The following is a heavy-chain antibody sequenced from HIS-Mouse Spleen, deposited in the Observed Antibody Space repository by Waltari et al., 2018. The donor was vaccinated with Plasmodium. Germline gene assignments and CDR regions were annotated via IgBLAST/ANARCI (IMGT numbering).Heavy chain of an antibody. Sequence: QVQLQQWGAGLLKPSETLSLTCAVYGGSFSGYYWSWIRQPPGKGLEWIGEINHSGSTNYNPSLKSRVTISVDTSKNQFSLKLSSVTAADTAVYYCARGGVAVAGTYYFDYWGQGTLVTVSS. CDR1: GGSFSGYY. CDR2: INHSGST. D-gene: IGHD6-19*01. J-gene: IGHJ4*02. V-gene: IGHV4-34*01. CDR3: ARGGVAVAGTYYFDY.